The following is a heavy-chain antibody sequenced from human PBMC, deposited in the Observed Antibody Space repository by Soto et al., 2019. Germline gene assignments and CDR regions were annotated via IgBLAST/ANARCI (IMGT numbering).Heavy chain of an antibody. V-gene: IGHV1-18*01. CDR1: GYTFTSYG. CDR2: ISAYNGNT. CDR3: ARLIASAADFDY. J-gene: IGHJ4*02. Sequence: QVQLVQSGAEVKKPGASAKVSCKASGYTFTSYGSSWVRQAPGQGLEWMAWISAYNGNTNYAQTLQGRVTISTDPSRSTAYMELRSLRSDRTAVYYCARLIASAADFDYWGQGTLVTVSS. D-gene: IGHD6-13*01.